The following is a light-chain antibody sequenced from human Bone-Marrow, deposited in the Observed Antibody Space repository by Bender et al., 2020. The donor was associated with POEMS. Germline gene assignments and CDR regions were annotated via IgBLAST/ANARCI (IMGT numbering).Light chain of an antibody. J-gene: IGLJ2*01. CDR2: EVT. CDR3: QTWDTSLSVVV. CDR1: SSDVGYYDY. Sequence: QSMLTQPPSVSGTPGQTVTISCSGTSSDVGYYDYVSWYQHHPGKAPKLLIYEVTNRPSGVSNRFSGSKSGTSATLDITGLQTGDEADYYCQTWDTSLSVVVFGGGTKLTVL. V-gene: IGLV2-14*01.